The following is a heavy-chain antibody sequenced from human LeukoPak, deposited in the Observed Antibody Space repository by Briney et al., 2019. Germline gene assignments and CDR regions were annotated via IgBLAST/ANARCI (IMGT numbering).Heavy chain of an antibody. J-gene: IGHJ6*02. CDR2: IYYSGST. D-gene: IGHD5-24*01. CDR3: ARDQRYYGIDV. CDR1: GGSITTSY. Sequence: SETLSLTCIVSGGSITTSYWSWVRQPPGKGLEWIGYIYYSGSTSFNPSLKSRVSISVDTSKTQFSLKLSSVTAADTAVYYCARDQRYYGIDVWGQGTTVTVSS. V-gene: IGHV4-59*01.